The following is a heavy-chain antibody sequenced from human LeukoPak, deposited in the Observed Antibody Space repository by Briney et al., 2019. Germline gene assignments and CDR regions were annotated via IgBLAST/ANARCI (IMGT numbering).Heavy chain of an antibody. CDR2: ISSSSSTI. Sequence: GGSLRLSCAASGFTFSSYSMNWVRQAPGKGLEWISYISSSSSTIYYADSVKGRFTISRDNAKNSLYLQMSSLRVEDTAVYYCARDQRSGPYNWIDPWGQGTLVTVFS. J-gene: IGHJ5*02. CDR3: ARDQRSGPYNWIDP. V-gene: IGHV3-48*04. D-gene: IGHD3-10*01. CDR1: GFTFSSYS.